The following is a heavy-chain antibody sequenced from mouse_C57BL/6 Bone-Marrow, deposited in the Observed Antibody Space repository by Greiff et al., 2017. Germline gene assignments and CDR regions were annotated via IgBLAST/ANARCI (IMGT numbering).Heavy chain of an antibody. CDR2: IDPENGDT. V-gene: IGHV14-4*01. J-gene: IGHJ1*03. Sequence: VQLKQSGAELVRPGASVKLSCTASGFNIKDDYMHWVKQRPEQGLEWIGWIDPENGDTEYASKFQGKATITADTSSNTAYLQLSSLTSEDTAVYYCTTPITTVVAPWYFDVWGTGTTVTVSS. CDR1: GFNIKDDY. CDR3: TTPITTVVAPWYFDV. D-gene: IGHD1-1*01.